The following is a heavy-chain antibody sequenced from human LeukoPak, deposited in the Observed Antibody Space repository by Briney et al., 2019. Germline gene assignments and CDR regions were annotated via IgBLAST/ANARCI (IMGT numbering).Heavy chain of an antibody. Sequence: GGSLRLSCAASGFTVSSNYVSWVRQAPGKGLEWVSVIYSGGSTYYADSVKGRFTISRDNSKNTLYLQMNSLRAEDTAVYYCARGFDLDYYDSSPYLHFFDYWGQGTLVTVSS. J-gene: IGHJ4*02. CDR3: ARGFDLDYYDSSPYLHFFDY. CDR2: IYSGGST. V-gene: IGHV3-66*01. D-gene: IGHD3-22*01. CDR1: GFTVSSNY.